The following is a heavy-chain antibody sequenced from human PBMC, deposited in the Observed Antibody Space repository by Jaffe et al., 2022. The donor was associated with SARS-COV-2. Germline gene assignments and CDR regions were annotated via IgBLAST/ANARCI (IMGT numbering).Heavy chain of an antibody. J-gene: IGHJ6*02. V-gene: IGHV1-2*02. CDR1: GYTFTGYY. D-gene: IGHD3-9*01. CDR2: INPNSGGT. Sequence: QVQLVQSGAEVKKPGASVKVSCKASGYTFTGYYMHWVRQAPGQGLEWMGWINPNSGGTNYAQKFQGRVTMTRDTSISTAYMELSRLRSDDTAVYYCARTLRYFDWLLPTHLADYGMDVWGQGTTVTVSS. CDR3: ARTLRYFDWLLPTHLADYGMDV.